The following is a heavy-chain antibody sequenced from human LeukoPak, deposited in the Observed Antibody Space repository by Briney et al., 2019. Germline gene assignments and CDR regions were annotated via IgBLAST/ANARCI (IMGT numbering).Heavy chain of an antibody. Sequence: PSETLSLTCTVSGDSVSSGKYYWSWLRQRPGEGLEWIGYIYASGTTYYNPSLKSRVTISIDTSKNHFSLNLNAVTVADTAVYYCARYPIFTQMIYWGQGTLVTVSS. D-gene: IGHD3-3*02. CDR1: GDSVSSGKYY. J-gene: IGHJ4*02. V-gene: IGHV4-31*03. CDR3: ARYPIFTQMIY. CDR2: IYASGTT.